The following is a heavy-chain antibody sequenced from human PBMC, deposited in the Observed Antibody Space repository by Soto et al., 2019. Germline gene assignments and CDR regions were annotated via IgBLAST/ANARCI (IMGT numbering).Heavy chain of an antibody. D-gene: IGHD2-21*02. CDR3: ARDQLILPTHDFFYGSDV. V-gene: IGHV3-7*03. J-gene: IGHJ6*02. Sequence: PGGSLRLSXEVSGFTLSMYSMTWVRQAPGKGLEWVAKIPQEGSDGHYVDSVKGRFTISRDNAKNSVYLQMNSLRAEDTAVYYCARDQLILPTHDFFYGSDVWGQGAKVTVS. CDR1: GFTLSMYS. CDR2: IPQEGSDG.